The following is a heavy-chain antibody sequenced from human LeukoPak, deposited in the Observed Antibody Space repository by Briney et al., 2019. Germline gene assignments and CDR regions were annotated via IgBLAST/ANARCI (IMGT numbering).Heavy chain of an antibody. CDR2: IYYSGVT. Sequence: SETLSLTCTVSGGSISSYYWTWIRQPPGKGLEWIGYIYYSGVTNYNPSLMSRVTISVDTSKNQFSLKLNSVTAADTAVYYCAQKAPYSPGYSQHWGQGTLVTVSS. CDR3: AQKAPYSPGYSQH. D-gene: IGHD2-15*01. J-gene: IGHJ1*01. CDR1: GGSISSYY. V-gene: IGHV4-59*01.